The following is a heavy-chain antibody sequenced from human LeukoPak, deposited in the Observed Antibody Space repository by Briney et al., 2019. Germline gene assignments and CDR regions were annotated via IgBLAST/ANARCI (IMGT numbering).Heavy chain of an antibody. CDR3: ARDANLAQYYFDY. Sequence: GGSPRLSCAASGFTFSSYSMNWVRQAPGKGLEWVSSISSSSSYIYYADSVKGRFTISRDNAKNSLYLQMNSLRAEDTAVYYCARDANLAQYYFDYWGQGTLVTVSS. J-gene: IGHJ4*02. D-gene: IGHD3-16*01. CDR1: GFTFSSYS. CDR2: ISSSSSYI. V-gene: IGHV3-21*01.